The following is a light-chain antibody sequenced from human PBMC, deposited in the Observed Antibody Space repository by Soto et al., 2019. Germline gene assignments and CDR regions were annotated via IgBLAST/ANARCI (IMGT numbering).Light chain of an antibody. Sequence: EIVLTQSPGTLSLSPGERATLSCRASQSVSSSYLAWYQQKPGQAPRLLIYLASSRATGIPDRFSGSGSGTDFTLTISRLXPEDFAVYYCQQYGSSPPWRFGQGTKVDTK. V-gene: IGKV3-20*01. CDR2: LAS. CDR3: QQYGSSPPWR. J-gene: IGKJ1*01. CDR1: QSVSSSY.